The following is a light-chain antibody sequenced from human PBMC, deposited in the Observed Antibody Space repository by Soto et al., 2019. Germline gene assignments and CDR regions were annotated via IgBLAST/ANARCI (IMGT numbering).Light chain of an antibody. CDR3: QQYGSSLFT. Sequence: EIVLTQSPGTLSLSPGERATLSCSASQSVSSSYLAWYQQKPGQAPRLLIYGASSRATGIPDRFSGSGSGTDFTLTISRLVPEDFAVYYCQQYGSSLFTFGPGTKVDIK. V-gene: IGKV3-20*01. CDR2: GAS. CDR1: QSVSSSY. J-gene: IGKJ3*01.